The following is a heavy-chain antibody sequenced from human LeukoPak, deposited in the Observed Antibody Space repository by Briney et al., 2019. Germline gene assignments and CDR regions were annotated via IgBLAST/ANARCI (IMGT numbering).Heavy chain of an antibody. D-gene: IGHD5-24*01. J-gene: IGHJ3*02. Sequence: ASVKVSCKASGYTFTNSYIHWVRQAPGQVLEWMGLINPDGGNTNYAQNFQGRVTLTRDTSTSTVYMELSSLRSEDTAIYYCARIRAGYNDAYDIWGQGTVVTVPS. V-gene: IGHV1-46*01. CDR2: INPDGGNT. CDR1: GYTFTNSY. CDR3: ARIRAGYNDAYDI.